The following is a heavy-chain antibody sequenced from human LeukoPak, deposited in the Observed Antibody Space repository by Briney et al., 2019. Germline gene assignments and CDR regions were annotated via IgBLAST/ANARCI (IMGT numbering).Heavy chain of an antibody. Sequence: PGGSLRLSCAASVFNFRYYAMHWVRQAPGKGLEWVAFISYDGSNKYYADSVKGRFTISRDNSKNTLYLQMNSLRAEDTAVYYCARDKYGIDYSGQGTLVTVSS. D-gene: IGHD2/OR15-2a*01. CDR3: ARDKYGIDY. J-gene: IGHJ4*02. V-gene: IGHV3-30*04. CDR2: ISYDGSNK. CDR1: VFNFRYYA.